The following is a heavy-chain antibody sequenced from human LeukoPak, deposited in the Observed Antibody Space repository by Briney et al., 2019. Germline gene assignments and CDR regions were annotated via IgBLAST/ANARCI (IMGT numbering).Heavy chain of an antibody. D-gene: IGHD3-10*02. CDR2: ISSSGSTI. CDR1: GFTFGSYE. J-gene: IGHJ6*04. V-gene: IGHV3-48*03. CDR3: AELGITMIGGV. Sequence: GGSLRLSCAASGFTFGSYEMNWVRQAPGKGLEWVSYISSSGSTIYYADSVKGRFTISRDNAKNSLYLQMNSLRAEDAAVYYCAELGITMIGGVWGKGTTVTISS.